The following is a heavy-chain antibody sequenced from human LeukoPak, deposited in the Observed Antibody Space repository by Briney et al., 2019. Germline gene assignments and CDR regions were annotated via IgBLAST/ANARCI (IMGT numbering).Heavy chain of an antibody. CDR3: ARADDNGDLHFDY. CDR2: IYYSGRT. V-gene: IGHV4-30-4*01. J-gene: IGHJ4*02. CDR1: GGSISSGDYY. Sequence: PSQTLSLTCTVSGGSISSGDYYWGWIRQPPGKGLEWLVYIYYSGRTYYNSSLKSRVTSSVDTSQNQFSLKLSSVTAADTAVYYCARADDNGDLHFDYWGQGTLVTVSS. D-gene: IGHD4-17*01.